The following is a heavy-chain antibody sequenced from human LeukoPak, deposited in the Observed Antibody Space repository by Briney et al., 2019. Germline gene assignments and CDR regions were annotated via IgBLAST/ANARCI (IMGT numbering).Heavy chain of an antibody. V-gene: IGHV3-23*01. CDR2: ISGSGDNT. J-gene: IGHJ4*02. Sequence: PGGSLKLSCAASGFSFSSYAMSWVRQAPGKGLEWVSSISGSGDNTYYAESVKGRFTISRDNSKNTLFLQMNSLRAEDTAVFYCAKRSGYPTGWFFDFWGQGTLVTVSS. CDR1: GFSFSSYA. CDR3: AKRSGYPTGWFFDF. D-gene: IGHD6-19*01.